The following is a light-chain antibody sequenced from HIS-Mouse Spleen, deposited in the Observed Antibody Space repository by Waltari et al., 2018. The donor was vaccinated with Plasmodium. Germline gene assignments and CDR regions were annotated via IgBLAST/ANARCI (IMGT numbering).Light chain of an antibody. J-gene: IGKJ1*01. V-gene: IGKV3-20*01. CDR3: QQYYSTLTWT. CDR2: GAS. Sequence: EIVLTQSPGTLSLSPGERATLSCRASQSVSSSYLAWYQQKPGQAPRLLIYGASSRATGIPDRFSGSGSGTDFTLTISRLEPEDFAVYYCQQYYSTLTWTFGQGTKVEIK. CDR1: QSVSSSY.